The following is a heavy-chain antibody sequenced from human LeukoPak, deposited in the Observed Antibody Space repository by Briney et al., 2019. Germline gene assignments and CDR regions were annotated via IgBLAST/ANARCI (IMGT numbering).Heavy chain of an antibody. Sequence: PGRSLRLSCTASGFTFDDYAMRWVRQAPGKGLEGGGFIRSKAYGGTTEYAASVKGRFTISRDDSKSIAYLQMNSLKTEDTAVYYCTREGASDAFDIWGQGTMVTVSS. V-gene: IGHV3-49*04. CDR1: GFTFDDYA. J-gene: IGHJ3*02. CDR3: TREGASDAFDI. CDR2: IRSKAYGGTT. D-gene: IGHD4/OR15-4a*01.